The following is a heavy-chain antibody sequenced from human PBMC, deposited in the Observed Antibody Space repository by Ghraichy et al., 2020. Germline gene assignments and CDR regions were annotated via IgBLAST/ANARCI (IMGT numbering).Heavy chain of an antibody. CDR3: AGVVVAATRWFDP. J-gene: IGHJ5*02. Sequence: SETLSLTCAVYNGSFSGYYWSWIRQPPGKGLEWIGEINHSGSANYNPSLKSRVTMSVDTSKNQFSLKLNSVTAADTAVYYCAGVVVAATRWFDPWGQGTLDTVSS. D-gene: IGHD2-15*01. V-gene: IGHV4-34*01. CDR2: INHSGSA. CDR1: NGSFSGYY.